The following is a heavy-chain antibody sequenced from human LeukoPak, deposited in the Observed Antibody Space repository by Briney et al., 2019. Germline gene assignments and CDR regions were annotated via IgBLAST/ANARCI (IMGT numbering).Heavy chain of an antibody. CDR2: IYHSGST. J-gene: IGHJ6*02. CDR3: ARARGIAAAGTWAYYYSGMDV. CDR1: GGSISSGGYS. Sequence: SETLSLTCAVSGGSISSGGYSWSWIRQPPGKGLEWIGYIYHSGSTYYNPSLKSRVTISVDRSKNQFSLKLSSVTAADTAVYYCARARGIAAAGTWAYYYSGMDVWGQATTVTVSS. D-gene: IGHD6-13*01. V-gene: IGHV4-30-2*01.